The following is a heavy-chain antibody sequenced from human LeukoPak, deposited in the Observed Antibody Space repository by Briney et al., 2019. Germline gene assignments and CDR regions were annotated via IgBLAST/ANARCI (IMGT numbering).Heavy chain of an antibody. CDR3: VRDRGSYRPIDY. J-gene: IGHJ4*02. V-gene: IGHV3-21*04. CDR2: ISYTGAYI. D-gene: IGHD1-26*01. Sequence: GGSLRLSCAASAFSLNTYNMNWVRQAPGKGLERVSSISYTGAYIYYADSVRGRFTISRDNPQNSVFLQMNSLRAEDTAVYYCVRDRGSYRPIDYWGQGTLVTVSS. CDR1: AFSLNTYN.